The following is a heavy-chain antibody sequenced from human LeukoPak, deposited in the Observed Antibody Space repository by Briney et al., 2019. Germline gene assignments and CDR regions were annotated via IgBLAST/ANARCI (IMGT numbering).Heavy chain of an antibody. V-gene: IGHV4-59*01. CDR1: GGSISSYY. J-gene: IGHJ6*03. D-gene: IGHD3-10*01. Sequence: SETLSLTCTVSGGSISSYYWSWIRQPPGKGLEWIGYIYYSGSTIYNPSLKSRVTISVDTSKNQFSLKVRSVTAADTAVYYCARGKLGRGSYYNPAIPYYYYYMDVWGKGTTVTVSS. CDR3: ARGKLGRGSYYNPAIPYYYYYMDV. CDR2: IYYSGST.